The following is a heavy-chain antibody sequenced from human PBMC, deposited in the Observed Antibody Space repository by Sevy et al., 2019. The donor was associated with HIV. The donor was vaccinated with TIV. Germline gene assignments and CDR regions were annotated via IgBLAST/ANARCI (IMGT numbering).Heavy chain of an antibody. J-gene: IGHJ3*02. CDR2: IIPIFGTG. Sequence: ASVKVSCKDSGGTFSSYAISWVRQAPGQGLEWMGGIIPIFGTGNYAQTFQGRVTITADESTSTAYMELSSLRSEDTAVYYCARDWRRWLQWDAFDIWGQGTMVTVSS. CDR3: ARDWRRWLQWDAFDI. D-gene: IGHD5-12*01. V-gene: IGHV1-69*13. CDR1: GGTFSSYA.